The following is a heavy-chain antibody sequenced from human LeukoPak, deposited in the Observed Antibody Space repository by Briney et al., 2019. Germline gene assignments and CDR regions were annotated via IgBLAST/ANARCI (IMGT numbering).Heavy chain of an antibody. J-gene: IGHJ4*02. D-gene: IGHD1-26*01. CDR1: GFTFSSYA. CDR2: ISGTGGGT. Sequence: QAGGSLRLSCAASGFTFSSYAMTWVPQAPGKGLEWVSAISGTGGGTYYADSVKGRFTISRDNSKNTLYLQMNSLRAEDTAVYYCVYSGNYPFDYWGQGTLVTVSS. CDR3: VYSGNYPFDY. V-gene: IGHV3-23*01.